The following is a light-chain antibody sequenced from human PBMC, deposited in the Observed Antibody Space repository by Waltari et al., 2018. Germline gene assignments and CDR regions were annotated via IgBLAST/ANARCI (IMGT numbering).Light chain of an antibody. J-gene: IGKJ2*01. CDR1: HDISNY. CDR2: DAS. Sequence: DIQMTQSPSSLSASVGDRVTITCQASHDISNYLNWYQQKPGKAPKRLFYDASNLETGVPSRFSGSGSGTDFSFTISSLQPEDIAAYYCQQFDNLVYTFGQGTKLEIK. CDR3: QQFDNLVYT. V-gene: IGKV1-33*01.